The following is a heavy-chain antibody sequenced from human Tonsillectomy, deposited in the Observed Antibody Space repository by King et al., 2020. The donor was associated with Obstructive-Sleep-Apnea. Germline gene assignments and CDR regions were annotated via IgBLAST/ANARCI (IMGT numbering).Heavy chain of an antibody. V-gene: IGHV5-51*01. CDR1: GYTFSDYW. Sequence: VQLVESGVEVKKPGESLKISCQSSGYTFSDYWIAWVRQLPGKGLGWMGMIDPRDSDYRYSPSFQGQVTLSPDKSLSTAYLQWSSLKASDSAIYYCVRQGEGYPNFPLDYWGQGTLVTVSS. J-gene: IGHJ4*02. CDR3: VRQGEGYPNFPLDY. CDR2: IDPRDSDY. D-gene: IGHD5-12*01.